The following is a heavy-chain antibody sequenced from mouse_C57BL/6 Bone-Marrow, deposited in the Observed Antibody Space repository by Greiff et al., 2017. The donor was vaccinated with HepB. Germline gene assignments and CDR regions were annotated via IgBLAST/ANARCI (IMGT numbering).Heavy chain of an antibody. CDR2: IDPSDSET. D-gene: IGHD2-2*01. CDR3: ARTSTMVPLYAMDY. V-gene: IGHV1-52*01. Sequence: QVQLQQPGAELVRPGSSVKLSCKASGYTFTSYWMHWVKQRPIQGLEWIGNIDPSDSETHYNQKFKDKATLTVDKSSSTAYMQLSSLTSEDSAVYYWARTSTMVPLYAMDYWGQGTSVTVSS. CDR1: GYTFTSYW. J-gene: IGHJ4*01.